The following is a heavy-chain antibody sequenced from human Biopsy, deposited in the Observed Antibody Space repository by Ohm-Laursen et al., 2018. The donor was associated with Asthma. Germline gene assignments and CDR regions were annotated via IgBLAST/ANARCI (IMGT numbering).Heavy chain of an antibody. V-gene: IGHV3-30-3*01. CDR2: ISYDGSNK. CDR1: GFTFSTYA. D-gene: IGHD5-24*01. J-gene: IGHJ4*02. Sequence: SLRLSCSASGFTFSTYAMHWSRQSPGKGLEWVAVISYDGSNKYYADSVKGRFTISRDNSKNTLYLQMNSLRGDDTAVYYCARDMNRDGWYFDYWGQGTLVTVSS. CDR3: ARDMNRDGWYFDY.